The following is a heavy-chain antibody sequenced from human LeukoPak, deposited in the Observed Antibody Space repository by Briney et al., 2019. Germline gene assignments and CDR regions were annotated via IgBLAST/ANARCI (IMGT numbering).Heavy chain of an antibody. CDR3: ARLTGYYDILTGYSLFDY. D-gene: IGHD3-9*01. Sequence: SETLSLTCTVSGGPISSSSYYWGWIRQPPGKGLEWIGSIYYSGSTYYNPSLKSRVTISVDTSKNQFSLKLSSVTAADTAVYYCARLTGYYDILTGYSLFDYWGQGTLVTVSS. V-gene: IGHV4-39*01. CDR2: IYYSGST. CDR1: GGPISSSSYY. J-gene: IGHJ4*02.